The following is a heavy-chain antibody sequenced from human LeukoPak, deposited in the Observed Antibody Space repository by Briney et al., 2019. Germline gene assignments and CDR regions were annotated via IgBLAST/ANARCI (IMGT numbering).Heavy chain of an antibody. CDR3: AKDMRFDWAPYYFDY. V-gene: IGHV3-23*01. CDR1: GFTFSSYA. D-gene: IGHD3-9*01. J-gene: IGHJ4*02. Sequence: GGSLRLSCAASGFTFSSYAMSWVRQAPGKGLEWVSAIYYADSVEGRFTISRDNSKNTLYLQMNSLRAEDTAVYYCAKDMRFDWAPYYFDYWGQGTLVTVSS. CDR2: I.